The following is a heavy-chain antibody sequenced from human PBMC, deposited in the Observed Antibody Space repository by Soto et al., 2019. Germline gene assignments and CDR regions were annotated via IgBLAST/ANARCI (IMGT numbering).Heavy chain of an antibody. J-gene: IGHJ6*02. Sequence: PGESLKISCKGSGYSFTSYWIGWVRQMPGKGLEWMGIIYPGDSDTRYSPSFQGQVTISADKSISTAYLQWSSLKASGTAMYYCARHVSTCSGGSCYPSWDYYYGMDVWAQGTTVTVSS. V-gene: IGHV5-51*01. CDR2: IYPGDSDT. CDR3: ARHVSTCSGGSCYPSWDYYYGMDV. CDR1: GYSFTSYW. D-gene: IGHD2-15*01.